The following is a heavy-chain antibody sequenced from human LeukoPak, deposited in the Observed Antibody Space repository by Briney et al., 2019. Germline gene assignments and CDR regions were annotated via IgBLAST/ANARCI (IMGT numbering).Heavy chain of an antibody. V-gene: IGHV1-2*02. CDR1: GYTFTGYY. CDR3: ARDRLVYDSSGYYGGFFDY. Sequence: ASVKVSCKASGYTFTGYYMHWVRQAPGQGLEWMGWINPNSGGTNYAQKFQGRVTMTRDTSISTACMELSRLRSDDTAVYYCARDRLVYDSSGYYGGFFDYWGQGTLVTVSS. CDR2: INPNSGGT. D-gene: IGHD3-22*01. J-gene: IGHJ4*02.